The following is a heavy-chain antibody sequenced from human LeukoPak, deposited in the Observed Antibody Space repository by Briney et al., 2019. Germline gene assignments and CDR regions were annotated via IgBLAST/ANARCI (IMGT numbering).Heavy chain of an antibody. V-gene: IGHV3-23*01. Sequence: GGSLRLSCAASGFTFSSYAMSWVRQAPGKGLEWVSAISGSGGSTYYADSVKGRFTISRGNSKNTLYLQMNSLRAEDTAVYYCAKDEAARQRGSFDYWGQGTLVTVSS. CDR1: GFTFSSYA. D-gene: IGHD6-6*01. J-gene: IGHJ4*02. CDR2: ISGSGGST. CDR3: AKDEAARQRGSFDY.